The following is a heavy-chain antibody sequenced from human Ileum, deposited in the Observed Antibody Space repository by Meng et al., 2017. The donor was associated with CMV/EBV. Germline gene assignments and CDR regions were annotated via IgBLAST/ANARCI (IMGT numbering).Heavy chain of an antibody. Sequence: EVQLVQSGGGLVQPGGSLMLSCEVSGFSMSDYWMHWVRQTPGKGLMWLSRIRHDGSNIYYADSVKGRITISRDNAKNSLYLEINSLKVEDTAVYYCALEERRLASFDYLDQGHRGTVYS. V-gene: IGHV3-74*01. CDR3: ALEERRLASFDY. J-gene: IGHJ4*02. CDR2: IRHDGSNI. CDR1: GFSMSDYW. D-gene: IGHD3-9*01.